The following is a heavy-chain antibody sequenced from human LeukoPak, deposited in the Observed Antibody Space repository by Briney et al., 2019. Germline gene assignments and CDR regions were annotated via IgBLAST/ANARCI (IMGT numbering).Heavy chain of an antibody. J-gene: IGHJ4*02. Sequence: SETLSLTCTVSGGSISSYYWSWIRQPPGKGLEWIGYIFYSGSTNYNPSLKSRVTISVDTSKNQFSLKLSSVTAADTAVYYCASTPELGVVAATPWYFDYWGQGTLVTVSS. CDR3: ASTPELGVVAATPWYFDY. V-gene: IGHV4-59*01. D-gene: IGHD2-15*01. CDR2: IFYSGST. CDR1: GGSISSYY.